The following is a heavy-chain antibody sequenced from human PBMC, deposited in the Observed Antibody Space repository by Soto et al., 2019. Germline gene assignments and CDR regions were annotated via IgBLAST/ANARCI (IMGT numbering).Heavy chain of an antibody. V-gene: IGHV4-4*02. D-gene: IGHD6-13*01. Sequence: QVQLQESGPGLVKPSETLSLTCAVSGGSINSNYLWTWVRQPPEKGLEWIGEIYRSGGANYKPSLKSRVTMSVDKSNNKFSLRLTSGTAADTAVYYCARVTITTTGIRPGFEPWGQGTLVTVSS. CDR2: IYRSGGA. CDR3: ARVTITTTGIRPGFEP. J-gene: IGHJ5*02. CDR1: GGSINSNYL.